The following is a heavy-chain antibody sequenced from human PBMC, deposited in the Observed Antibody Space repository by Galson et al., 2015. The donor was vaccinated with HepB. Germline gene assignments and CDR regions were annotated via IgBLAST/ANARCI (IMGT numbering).Heavy chain of an antibody. Sequence: QSGAEVKKPGESLKISCKGSGYRFTSYWIGWVRQMPGKGLEWMGIIYPGDSNTRYSPSLQGQVTISADKSISTAYLQWSSLKASDTAMYYCARHQEMATIAAPFDYWGQGTLVTVSS. D-gene: IGHD5-24*01. CDR2: IYPGDSNT. CDR3: ARHQEMATIAAPFDY. V-gene: IGHV5-51*01. J-gene: IGHJ4*02. CDR1: GYRFTSYW.